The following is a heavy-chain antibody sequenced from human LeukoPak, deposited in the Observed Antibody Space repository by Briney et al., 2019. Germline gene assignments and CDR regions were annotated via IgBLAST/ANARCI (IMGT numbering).Heavy chain of an antibody. D-gene: IGHD5-24*01. CDR2: MYSGSST. CDR1: GFTLCSNY. J-gene: IGHJ6*02. V-gene: IGHV3-66*01. CDR3: ARDIVRNGYRPYGMDV. Sequence: GGSLRLSCAPSGFTLCSNYMGAGSQAPGKGLEWVSVMYSGSSTYYADSVKGRFTISRDNSKNSLYLQRNSLRAEDTAVYYCARDIVRNGYRPYGMDVWGQGTTVTVSS.